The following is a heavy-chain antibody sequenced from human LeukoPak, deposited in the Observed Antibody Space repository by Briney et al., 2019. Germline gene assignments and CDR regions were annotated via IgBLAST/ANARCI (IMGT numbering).Heavy chain of an antibody. V-gene: IGHV1-69*04. CDR2: IIPIFGIA. Sequence: SVKVSCKASGGTFSSYAISWVRQAPGQGLEWMGRIIPIFGIANYAQKFQGRVTITADKSTSTAYMELSSLRSEDTAVYYCASTYCSGGNCYPPYGMDVWGQGTTVTVSS. CDR3: ASTYCSGGNCYPPYGMDV. CDR1: GGTFSSYA. D-gene: IGHD2-15*01. J-gene: IGHJ6*02.